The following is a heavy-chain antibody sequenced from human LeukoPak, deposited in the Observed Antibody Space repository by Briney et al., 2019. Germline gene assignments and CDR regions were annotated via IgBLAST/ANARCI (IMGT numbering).Heavy chain of an antibody. Sequence: PGGSLRLSCAGSGFSVRSHYMIWVRQAPGKGLEWVSVIYSGGSTYYADSVKGRFTISRDNSKNTLYLQMNSLRAEDTAVYYCASVESRLRTAFDIWGQGTMVTVSS. V-gene: IGHV3-53*01. D-gene: IGHD5-12*01. CDR2: IYSGGST. J-gene: IGHJ3*02. CDR1: GFSVRSHY. CDR3: ASVESRLRTAFDI.